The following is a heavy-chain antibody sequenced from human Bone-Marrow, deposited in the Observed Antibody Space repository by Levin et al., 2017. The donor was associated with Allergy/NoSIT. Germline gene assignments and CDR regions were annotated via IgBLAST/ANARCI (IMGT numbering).Heavy chain of an antibody. CDR3: ARNSETSTWSWFDN. CDR1: GDSIDRGEHY. V-gene: IGHV4-31*03. D-gene: IGHD6-13*01. Sequence: PSETLSLTCSVSGDSIDRGEHYWSWLRQRPGKGLEWLGFVSYSGTTNNNPSLNSRLSISVDTSKNQFFLRLYSVTAADTAVYYGARNSETSTWSWFDNWGQGAQVTVSS. CDR2: VSYSGTT. J-gene: IGHJ4*02.